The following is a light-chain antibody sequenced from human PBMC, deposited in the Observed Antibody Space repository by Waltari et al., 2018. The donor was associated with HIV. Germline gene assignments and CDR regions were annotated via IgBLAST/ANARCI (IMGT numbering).Light chain of an antibody. V-gene: IGKV1-5*03. CDR1: QTISSS. CDR2: KAS. J-gene: IGKJ2*01. CDR3: QQYSAFPFT. Sequence: DIEMTQSTSTLPLSLGDRVTLTCRANQTISSSLACYQQRPGTAPKLLIYKASSLEDGVPSRFSGSGSGTEFTLTISSLQPDDIAVYFCQQYSAFPFTFGQGTKLEI.